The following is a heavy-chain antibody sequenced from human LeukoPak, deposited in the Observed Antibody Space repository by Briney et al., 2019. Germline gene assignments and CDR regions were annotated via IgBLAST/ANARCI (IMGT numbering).Heavy chain of an antibody. CDR2: ISSSGSIT. V-gene: IGHV3-11*01. D-gene: IGHD6-13*01. Sequence: GGSLRLSCAASGFTFSDYYMSWIRQAPGKGLECISYISSSGSITHYADSVKGRFTISRDNSKNTLYLQMNSLRAEDTAVYYCAKCGVSIAAAGKKGFDYWGQGTLVTVSS. J-gene: IGHJ4*02. CDR1: GFTFSDYY. CDR3: AKCGVSIAAAGKKGFDY.